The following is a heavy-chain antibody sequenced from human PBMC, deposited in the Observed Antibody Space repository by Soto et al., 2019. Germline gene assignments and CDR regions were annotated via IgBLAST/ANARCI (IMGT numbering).Heavy chain of an antibody. CDR2: IIPIFGTA. V-gene: IGHV1-69*06. D-gene: IGHD5-18*01. Sequence: QVQLVQSGAEVKKPGSSVKVSCKASGGTFSSYAISWVRQAPGQGLEWMGGIIPIFGTANYAQKFQGRVTINADKSTSTAYMELSILRSEDTAVYYCGGGYSYGYYFDYWGQGTLVTVSS. CDR3: GGGYSYGYYFDY. CDR1: GGTFSSYA. J-gene: IGHJ4*02.